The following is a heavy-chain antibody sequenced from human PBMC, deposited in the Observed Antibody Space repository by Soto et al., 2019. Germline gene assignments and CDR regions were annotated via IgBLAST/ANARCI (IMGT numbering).Heavy chain of an antibody. CDR3: AREGGYVDY. J-gene: IGHJ4*02. Sequence: QLQLKESGPGLVKPSETLSLTCSVSGGPIRSSSHYWGWIRQSPGKGLEWIGSIDESGTTYYNPSHQSRVTVSVDTSKNQFSLNVISVTGADTAIYYCAREGGYVDYWGQGTLVTVSS. V-gene: IGHV4-39*02. CDR2: IDESGTT. CDR1: GGPIRSSSHY. D-gene: IGHD3-16*01.